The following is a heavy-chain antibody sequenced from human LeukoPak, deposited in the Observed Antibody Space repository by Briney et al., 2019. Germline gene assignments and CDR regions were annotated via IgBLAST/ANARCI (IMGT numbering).Heavy chain of an antibody. J-gene: IGHJ4*02. Sequence: PGGSLRLSCEASGFTFNNYVMSWVRQAPGKGLEWVSLISGSGGSTYYADSVKGRFTISRDNSKNTLSLQINSLRAEDTAVFYCAKVRTGSGGYTYGVDYWGQGTLVTVSS. CDR3: AKVRTGSGGYTYGVDY. CDR1: GFTFNNYV. D-gene: IGHD5-18*01. V-gene: IGHV3-23*01. CDR2: ISGSGGST.